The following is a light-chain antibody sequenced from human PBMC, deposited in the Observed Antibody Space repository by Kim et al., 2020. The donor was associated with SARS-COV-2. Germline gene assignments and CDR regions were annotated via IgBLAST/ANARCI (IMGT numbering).Light chain of an antibody. J-gene: IGKJ2*01. CDR2: LAS. Sequence: SASIGDRVTITCRASQMIDTLLAWYQQKPGKAPKLLIYLASTLENGVPPRFSGSGSGAEFTLTINSLQPDDFATYYCQHYSRFPYTFGQGTKLEI. V-gene: IGKV1-5*03. CDR3: QHYSRFPYT. CDR1: QMIDTL.